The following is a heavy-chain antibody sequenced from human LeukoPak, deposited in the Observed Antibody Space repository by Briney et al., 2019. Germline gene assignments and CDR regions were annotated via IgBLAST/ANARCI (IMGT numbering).Heavy chain of an antibody. D-gene: IGHD3-22*01. J-gene: IGHJ1*01. Sequence: SETLSLTCTVSGGSISSYYWSWIRQPPGKGLEWTGYIYYSGSTNYNPSLKSRVTISVDTSKNQFSLKLSSVTAADTAVYYCARGPNSGYYFRDFGFQHWGQGTLVTVSS. CDR2: IYYSGST. CDR1: GGSISSYY. CDR3: ARGPNSGYYFRDFGFQH. V-gene: IGHV4-59*01.